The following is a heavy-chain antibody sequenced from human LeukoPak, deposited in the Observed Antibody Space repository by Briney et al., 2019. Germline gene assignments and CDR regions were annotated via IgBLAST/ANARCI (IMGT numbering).Heavy chain of an antibody. CDR2: IYYSGST. D-gene: IGHD3-10*01. V-gene: IGHV4-59*01. CDR3: ARALPRVLWFGESDGEDDAFDI. CDR1: GGSISSYY. Sequence: SETLSLTCTVSGGSISSYYWSWIRQPPGKGLEWIGYIYYSGSTNYNPSLKSRVTISLDTSKNQFSLKLSSVTAADTAVYYCARALPRVLWFGESDGEDDAFDIWGQGTMVTVSS. J-gene: IGHJ3*02.